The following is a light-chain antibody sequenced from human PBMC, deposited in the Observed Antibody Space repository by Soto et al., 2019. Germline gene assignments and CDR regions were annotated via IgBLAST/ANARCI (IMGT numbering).Light chain of an antibody. CDR1: SSDVGAYNY. J-gene: IGLJ2*01. CDR2: DVS. Sequence: QSALTQPASVSGSPGQSITISCTGTSSDVGAYNYVSWYQHHPGKAPKLMIYDVSNRPSGVSNRFSGSKSGNMASLTISGLQAEDEADYYCSSYTSSSTLGFGGGTKLTVL. V-gene: IGLV2-14*03. CDR3: SSYTSSSTLG.